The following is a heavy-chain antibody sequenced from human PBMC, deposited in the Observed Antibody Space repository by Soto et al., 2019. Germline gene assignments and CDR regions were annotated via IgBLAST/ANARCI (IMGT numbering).Heavy chain of an antibody. D-gene: IGHD2-2*01. V-gene: IGHV3-7*01. CDR2: VKQDGSEK. Sequence: PGGSLRLSCAASGFTFSSYWMSWVPQAPGKGREWVANVKQDGSEKYYVDSVKGRFTISRDNAKNSLYLQMNSLRAEDTAVYYCAREGYCSSTSCYYYYGMDVWGQGTTVTVYS. J-gene: IGHJ6*02. CDR3: AREGYCSSTSCYYYYGMDV. CDR1: GFTFSSYW.